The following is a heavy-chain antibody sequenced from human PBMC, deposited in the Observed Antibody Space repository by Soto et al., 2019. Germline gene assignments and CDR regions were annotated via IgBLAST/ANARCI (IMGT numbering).Heavy chain of an antibody. CDR1: GGSVRSGRYY. D-gene: IGHD4-17*01. CDR2: IYYSGTP. V-gene: IGHV4-61*01. J-gene: IGHJ4*02. CDR3: ARVEDYGDYFYY. Sequence: PSETLSLTCTVSGGSVRSGRYYWSWIRQPPGKGLEWIGYIYYSGTPNYNPSLKRRVTISVDTSKNRFSLKLSSVTAADPAVYYCARVEDYGDYFYYWGQGTLVTVSS.